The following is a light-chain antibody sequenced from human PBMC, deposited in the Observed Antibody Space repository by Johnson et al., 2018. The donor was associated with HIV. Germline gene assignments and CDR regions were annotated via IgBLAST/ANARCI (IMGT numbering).Light chain of an antibody. CDR3: GTWDSSLSAYV. J-gene: IGLJ1*01. CDR2: AND. Sequence: QPVLTQPPSVSAAPGQKVTISCSGSTSNIGNNYVSWYQQLPGTAPKVLISANDKRPSGIPDRFSGSKSGTSATLGITGLQTGDEADYYCGTWDSSLSAYVFGTGTKVTVL. CDR1: TSNIGNNY. V-gene: IGLV1-51*01.